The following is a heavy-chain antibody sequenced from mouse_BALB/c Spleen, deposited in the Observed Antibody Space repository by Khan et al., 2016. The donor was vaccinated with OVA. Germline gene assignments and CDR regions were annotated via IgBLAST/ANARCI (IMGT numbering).Heavy chain of an antibody. Sequence: LEESGAELARPGASVKMSCKASGYTFTTYTMHWVKQRPGQGLEWIGYINTSNGYTNYNQKFKDKSILTADKSSSTAFMQLSSLTSDYSAVYYCAREGAYYRSDGWFSYWGQGTLVTVSA. CDR2: INTSNGYT. V-gene: IGHV1-4*01. CDR3: AREGAYYRSDGWFSY. J-gene: IGHJ3*01. D-gene: IGHD2-14*01. CDR1: GYTFTTYT.